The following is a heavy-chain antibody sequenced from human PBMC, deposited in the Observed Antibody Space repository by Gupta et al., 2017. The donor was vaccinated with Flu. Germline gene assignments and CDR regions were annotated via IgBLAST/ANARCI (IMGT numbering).Heavy chain of an antibody. CDR2: IIPIFGTA. Sequence: QGLEWMGGIIPIFGTANYAQKFQGRVTITADKSTSTAYMELSSLRSEDTAVYYCARLYDFWSGQYYYYGMDVWGQGTTVTVSS. J-gene: IGHJ6*02. CDR3: ARLYDFWSGQYYYYGMDV. D-gene: IGHD3-3*01. V-gene: IGHV1-69*06.